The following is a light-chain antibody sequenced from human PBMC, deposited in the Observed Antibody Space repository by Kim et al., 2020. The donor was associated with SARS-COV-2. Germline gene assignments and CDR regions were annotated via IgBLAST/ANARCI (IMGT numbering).Light chain of an antibody. CDR2: AAS. CDR1: QGISSY. Sequence: AIRMTQSPSSFSASTGDRVTITCRASQGISSYLAWYKQKPGKAPKLLIYAASTLQSGVPSRFSGSGSGTDFTLTISCLQSEDFATYYCQQYYSYPWTFGQGTKVEIK. V-gene: IGKV1-8*01. CDR3: QQYYSYPWT. J-gene: IGKJ1*01.